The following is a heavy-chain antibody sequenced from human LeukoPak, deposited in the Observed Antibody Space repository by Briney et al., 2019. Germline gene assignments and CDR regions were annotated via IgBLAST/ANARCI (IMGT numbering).Heavy chain of an antibody. CDR3: AKVGILTGYSSSAQDY. V-gene: IGHV3-23*01. Sequence: SGGGTYYADSVKGRFTISRDNSKNTLYLQMNSLRAEDTAVFYCAKVGILTGYSSSAQDYWGQGTLVTVSS. CDR2: SGGGT. J-gene: IGHJ4*02. D-gene: IGHD3-9*01.